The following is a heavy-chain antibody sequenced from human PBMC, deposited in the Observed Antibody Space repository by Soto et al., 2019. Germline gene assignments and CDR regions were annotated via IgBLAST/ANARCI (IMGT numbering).Heavy chain of an antibody. CDR2: IRSTTNNYAT. CDR3: TSGTYFDY. CDR1: GFST. J-gene: IGHJ4*02. Sequence: GGSLRLSCAGSGFSTIHWARQASGKGLEWDGRIRSTTNNYATTYAPSLKGRFTISRDDSENTAFLQMNSLETEDTAVYYCTSGTYFDYWGQGT. V-gene: IGHV3-73*01. D-gene: IGHD3-10*01.